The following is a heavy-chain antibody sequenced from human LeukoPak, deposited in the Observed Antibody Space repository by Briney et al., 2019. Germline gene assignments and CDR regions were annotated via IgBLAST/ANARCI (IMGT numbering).Heavy chain of an antibody. J-gene: IGHJ4*02. Sequence: PSETLSLTCTVSGGSISSYYWSWIRQPPGKGLEWIGYIYYSGSTNYNPSLKSRVTISVDTSKNQFSLKLSSVIAADTAVYYCARGEYYDSSGYYYWGQGTLVTVSS. CDR1: GGSISSYY. D-gene: IGHD3-22*01. CDR3: ARGEYYDSSGYYY. CDR2: IYYSGST. V-gene: IGHV4-59*01.